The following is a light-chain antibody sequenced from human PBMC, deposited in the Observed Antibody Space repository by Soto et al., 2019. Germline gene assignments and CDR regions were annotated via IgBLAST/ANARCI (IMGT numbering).Light chain of an antibody. Sequence: SYELTQPPSVSVAPGKTARITCGGNNIGSKSVHWYQQKPGQAPVLVIYYDSDRPSGIPERFSGSNSGNTATLTISRVEAGDEADYYCQVWDSSSDNPVFGGGTKVTVL. CDR2: YDS. V-gene: IGLV3-21*04. CDR1: NIGSKS. CDR3: QVWDSSSDNPV. J-gene: IGLJ3*02.